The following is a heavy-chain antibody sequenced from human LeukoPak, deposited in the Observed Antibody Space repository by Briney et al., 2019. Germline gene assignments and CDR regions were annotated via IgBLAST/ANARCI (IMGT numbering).Heavy chain of an antibody. Sequence: SQTLSLTCTVPGGSISSGSYYWSWIRQPAGKGLEWIGRIYTSGSTNYNPSLKSRVTISVDTSKNQFSLKLSSVTAADTAVYYCARGTMTDAFDIWGQGTMVTVSS. D-gene: IGHD3-22*01. CDR3: ARGTMTDAFDI. CDR2: IYTSGST. J-gene: IGHJ3*02. CDR1: GGSISSGSYY. V-gene: IGHV4-61*02.